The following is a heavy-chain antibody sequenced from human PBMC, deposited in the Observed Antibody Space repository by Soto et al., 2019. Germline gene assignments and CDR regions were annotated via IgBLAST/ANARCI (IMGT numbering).Heavy chain of an antibody. V-gene: IGHV1-69*13. CDR3: ARGGYSSTWSNLLDRSGLDV. D-gene: IGHD6-13*01. CDR1: GGTFSSYA. CDR2: IVPLFRTT. Sequence: SVKVSCKTSGGTFSSYAISCVRQAPGQGLEWMGGIVPLFRTTNYAQKFQGRVTITADASTYTVYMELGGLRSGDTAVYYCARGGYSSTWSNLLDRSGLDVWGQGTTVTVSS. J-gene: IGHJ6*02.